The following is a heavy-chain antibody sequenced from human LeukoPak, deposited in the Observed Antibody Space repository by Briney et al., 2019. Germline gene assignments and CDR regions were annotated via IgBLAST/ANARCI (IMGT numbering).Heavy chain of an antibody. CDR1: GYTFTGYY. J-gene: IGHJ5*02. V-gene: IGHV1-2*02. D-gene: IGHD6-13*01. Sequence: ASVKVSCKASGYTFTGYYMHWVRQAPGQGLEWMGWINPNSGGTNYAQKFQGRVTMTRDTSISTAYMELSRLRSDDTAVYYCAGIIAAAGANWFDPWGQETLVTVSS. CDR3: AGIIAAAGANWFDP. CDR2: INPNSGGT.